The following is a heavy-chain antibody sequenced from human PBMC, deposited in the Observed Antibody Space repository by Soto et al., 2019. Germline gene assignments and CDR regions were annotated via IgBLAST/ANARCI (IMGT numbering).Heavy chain of an antibody. Sequence: GGSLRLSCAASGFIFGNYAMSWVRQAPGKGLQWVSAIGGNGTNKYYVDSVKGRFTISRDNSKNTLYLQMNSLRAEDTAVYYCAKDLLQLWNDYYYYYYGMDVWGQGTTVTVSS. J-gene: IGHJ6*02. CDR2: IGGNGTNK. D-gene: IGHD5-18*01. CDR3: AKDLLQLWNDYYYYYYGMDV. CDR1: GFIFGNYA. V-gene: IGHV3-23*01.